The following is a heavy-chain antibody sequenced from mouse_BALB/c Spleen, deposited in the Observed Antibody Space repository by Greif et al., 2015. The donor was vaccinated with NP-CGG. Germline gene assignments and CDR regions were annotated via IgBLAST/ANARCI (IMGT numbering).Heavy chain of an antibody. J-gene: IGHJ3*01. CDR1: GYTFTSYW. V-gene: IGHV1S81*02. D-gene: IGHD1-2*01. CDR3: ATTAPFAY. CDR2: INPSNGCT. Sequence: VQRVESGAELVKPGASVKLSCKASGYTFTSYWMHWVKQRPGQGLEWIGEINPSNGCTNYNEKFKSKATLTVDKSSSTAYMQLSSLTSEDSAVYYCATTAPFAYWGQGTLVTVSA.